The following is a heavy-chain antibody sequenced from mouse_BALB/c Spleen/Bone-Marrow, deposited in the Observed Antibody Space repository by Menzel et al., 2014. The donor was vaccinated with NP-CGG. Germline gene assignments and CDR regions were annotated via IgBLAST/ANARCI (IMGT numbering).Heavy chain of an antibody. CDR1: GLSLTNYG. J-gene: IGHJ4*01. Sequence: VQLVESGPGLVAPSQSLSITCTVSGLSLTNYGVHWVHPPPGKGLEWLGVIWAGGSTNYNPALMYRLSNSKGNSKSQVFLKMISLQTDDTDMYCCGRVTSSAVGAMDYWGQGTSVTVSS. CDR2: IWAGGST. D-gene: IGHD3-2*02. V-gene: IGHV2-9*02. CDR3: GRVTSSAVGAMDY.